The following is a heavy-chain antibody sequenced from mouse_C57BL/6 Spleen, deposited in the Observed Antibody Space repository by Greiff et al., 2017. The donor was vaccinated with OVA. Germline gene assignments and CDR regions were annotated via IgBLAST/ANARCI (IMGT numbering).Heavy chain of an antibody. V-gene: IGHV1-22*01. J-gene: IGHJ4*01. Sequence: EVQLQQSGPELVKPGASVKMSCKASGYTFTDYNMHWVKQSHGKSLEWIGYINPNNGGTNYNQKFKGKATLTVNQSSSTAYMELRSLTSEDSAVYYCAAADGYYPFAMDYWGQGTSVTVSA. D-gene: IGHD2-3*01. CDR3: AAADGYYPFAMDY. CDR2: INPNNGGT. CDR1: GYTFTDYN.